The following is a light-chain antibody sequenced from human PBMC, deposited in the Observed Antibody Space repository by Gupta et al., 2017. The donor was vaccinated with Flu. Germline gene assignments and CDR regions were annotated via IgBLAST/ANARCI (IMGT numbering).Light chain of an antibody. V-gene: IGLV1-47*01. CDR1: SSSIGSNY. CDR2: RSD. J-gene: IGLJ3*02. Sequence: SLLAQPPSASGTPGPRVTISCSGTSSSIGSNYVNWYQQLPGMAPKLLIYRSDQRPSGVPDRFSGSKSGTSASLAISGLRAEDEATYYCSSWHDDLRGWVFGGGTRLTVL. CDR3: SSWHDDLRGWV.